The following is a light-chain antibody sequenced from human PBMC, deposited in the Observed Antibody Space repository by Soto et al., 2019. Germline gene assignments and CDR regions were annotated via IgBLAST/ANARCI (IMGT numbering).Light chain of an antibody. CDR3: QQYNHWPLT. CDR1: QSVNSNY. Sequence: EIVLTQSPGTLSLSPGERATLSCRASQSVNSNYLGWYQKKPAQAPRLLIYAASSRATGVPDRFSGSGSGTDFTLTISRLEPEDFAVYYCQQYNHWPLTFGGGTKVEIK. CDR2: AAS. J-gene: IGKJ4*01. V-gene: IGKV3-20*01.